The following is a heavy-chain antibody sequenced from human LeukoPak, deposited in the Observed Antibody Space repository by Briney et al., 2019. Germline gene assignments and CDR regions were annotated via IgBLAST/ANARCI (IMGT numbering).Heavy chain of an antibody. CDR3: ANHQPDIVASSGGAFDI. CDR2: ISGSGGST. V-gene: IGHV3-23*01. D-gene: IGHD5-12*01. CDR1: GFTFSSYA. Sequence: PGGSLRLSCAASGFTFSSYAMSWVRQAPGKGLEWVSAISGSGGSTYYADSVKGRFTISRDNSKNTLYLQMNSLRAEDTAVYYCANHQPDIVASSGGAFDIWGQGTMVTVSS. J-gene: IGHJ3*02.